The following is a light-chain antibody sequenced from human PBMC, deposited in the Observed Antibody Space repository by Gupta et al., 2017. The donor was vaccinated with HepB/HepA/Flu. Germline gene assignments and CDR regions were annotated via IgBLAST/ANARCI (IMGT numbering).Light chain of an antibody. J-gene: IGLJ2*01. V-gene: IGLV3-1*01. Sequence: SYELTQPPSVSVSPGQTASITCSGDKLGDKYACWYQQKPGQSPVLVIYQDSKRPSGIPERFSGSNSGNTATLTISGPQAMDEADYYCQAWDSSTRVVFGGGTKLTVL. CDR2: QDS. CDR3: QAWDSSTRVV. CDR1: KLGDKY.